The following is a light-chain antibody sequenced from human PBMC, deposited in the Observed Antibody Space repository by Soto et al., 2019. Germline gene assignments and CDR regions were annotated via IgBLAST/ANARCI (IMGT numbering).Light chain of an antibody. CDR3: GSYSNSAYV. J-gene: IGLJ1*01. V-gene: IGLV2-14*02. CDR1: SSDVGSFGL. Sequence: QSALTQPASVSGSPGQSITISCTGTSSDVGSFGLVSWYQQHPGKAPKLILYEGTKRPSGVSNRFSGSKSGNTASLTISGLQTEDDGDYYCGSYSNSAYVFGTGTKLTVL. CDR2: EGT.